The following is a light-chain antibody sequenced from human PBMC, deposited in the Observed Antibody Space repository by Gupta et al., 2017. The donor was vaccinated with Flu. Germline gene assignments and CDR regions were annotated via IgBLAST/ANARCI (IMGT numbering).Light chain of an antibody. V-gene: IGKV3-15*01. J-gene: IGKJ4*01. Sequence: EIVLPQSPAALSVSPGERATLSCRASQSVSNNLAWFQQKPGQAPRLLIDDASTRATGSPDRNSGSGSGTEFTLTNSSQQSEDFAVYDWQHYNKWLFGGGTKVEMK. CDR1: QSVSNN. CDR3: QHYNKWL. CDR2: DAS.